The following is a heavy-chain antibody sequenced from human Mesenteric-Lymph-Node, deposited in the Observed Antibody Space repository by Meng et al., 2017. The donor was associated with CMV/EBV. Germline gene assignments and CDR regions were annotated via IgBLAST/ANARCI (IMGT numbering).Heavy chain of an antibody. J-gene: IGHJ4*02. V-gene: IGHV3-30-3*01. CDR3: AVYRPLTGYYRFDN. CDR1: GFIFSNYV. D-gene: IGHD3-9*01. Sequence: GESLKISCAASGFIFSNYVIHWVRQAPGKGLEWVAVLSHDGNKIHYADSVMGRFTISRDNSENTLYLQMNSLRAEDTAVYHCAVYRPLTGYYRFDNWGQGTLVTVSS. CDR2: LSHDGNKI.